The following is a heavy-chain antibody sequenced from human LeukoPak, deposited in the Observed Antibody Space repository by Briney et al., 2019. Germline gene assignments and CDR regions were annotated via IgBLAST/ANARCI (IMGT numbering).Heavy chain of an antibody. J-gene: IGHJ6*02. CDR3: ARVGDPRASYYYYGMDV. D-gene: IGHD2-21*01. Sequence: PSQTLSLTCTVSGGSISSGSYYWSWIRQPAGKGLEWIGRIYTSGSTNYNPSLKSRVTISVDTSKNQFSLKLSSVTAADTAVYYCARVGDPRASYYYYGMDVWGQGTTVTVSS. V-gene: IGHV4-61*02. CDR2: IYTSGST. CDR1: GGSISSGSYY.